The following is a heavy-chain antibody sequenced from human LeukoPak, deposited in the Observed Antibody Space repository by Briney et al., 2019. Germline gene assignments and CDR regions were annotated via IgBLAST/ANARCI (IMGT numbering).Heavy chain of an antibody. CDR1: GFTFSSYE. Sequence: GSLRLSCAASGFTFSSYEMNWVRQAPGKGLEWIGSIYYSGSTYYNPSLKSRLTISVDTSKNQFSLKLTSVTAADTAVYYCARHIQLAFRVSRLGWFDPWGQGTLVTVSS. CDR2: IYYSGST. V-gene: IGHV4-39*01. D-gene: IGHD5-18*01. CDR3: ARHIQLAFRVSRLGWFDP. J-gene: IGHJ5*02.